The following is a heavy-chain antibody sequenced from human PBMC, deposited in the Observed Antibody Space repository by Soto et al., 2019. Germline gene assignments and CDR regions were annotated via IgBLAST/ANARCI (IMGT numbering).Heavy chain of an antibody. CDR2: ISAYNGNT. V-gene: IGHV1-18*01. Sequence: ASVKVSCTASGYTFTIYGISWVRQAPGQGLEWMGWISAYNGNTNYAQKLQGRVTMTTDTSTSTAYMELRSLRSDDTAVYYCARDMFSVVVAATIYFDYWGQGTLVTVSS. CDR3: ARDMFSVVVAATIYFDY. D-gene: IGHD2-15*01. J-gene: IGHJ4*02. CDR1: GYTFTIYG.